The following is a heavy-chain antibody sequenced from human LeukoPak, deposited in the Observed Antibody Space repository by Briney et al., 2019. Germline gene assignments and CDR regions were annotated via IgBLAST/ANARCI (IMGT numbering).Heavy chain of an antibody. D-gene: IGHD2-21*01. CDR2: IKQDGSEK. CDR3: ASGVAFDY. V-gene: IGHV3-7*01. J-gene: IGHJ4*02. Sequence: GGSLRLSCEASGITFSSYAMHWVRQAPGKGLEWVAAIKQDGSEKYYVDSVKGRFTISRDNAKNSLYLQMNRLRVEDTALYYCASGVAFDYWGQGTLVTVSS. CDR1: GITFSSYA.